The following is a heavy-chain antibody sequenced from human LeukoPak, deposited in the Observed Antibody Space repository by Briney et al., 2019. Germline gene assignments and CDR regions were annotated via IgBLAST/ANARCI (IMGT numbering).Heavy chain of an antibody. CDR3: ARTGSSGWTAFDI. CDR2: ISYDGSNK. CDR1: GFTFSSYA. D-gene: IGHD6-19*01. J-gene: IGHJ3*02. Sequence: PGGSLRLSCAASGFTFSSYAMHWVRQAPGKGLEWVAVISYDGSNKYYADSVKGRFTISRDNSKNTLYLQMNGLRAEDTAVYYCARTGSSGWTAFDIWGQGTMVTVSS. V-gene: IGHV3-30*04.